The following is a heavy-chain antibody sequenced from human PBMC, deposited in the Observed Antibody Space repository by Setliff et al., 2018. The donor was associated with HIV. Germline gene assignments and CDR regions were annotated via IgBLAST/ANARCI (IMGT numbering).Heavy chain of an antibody. CDR2: IYSTGST. V-gene: IGHV4-59*11. D-gene: IGHD4-17*01. Sequence: LSLTCTVSGASISSHYWSWIRQSPGRELEWIGYIYSTGSTNYNPSLQSRVSISMDASKNKFSLKVTSVTSADTAVHYCAKGAGFYGDYTFDYWGQGHLVTVS. CDR1: GASISSHY. J-gene: IGHJ4*02. CDR3: AKGAGFYGDYTFDY.